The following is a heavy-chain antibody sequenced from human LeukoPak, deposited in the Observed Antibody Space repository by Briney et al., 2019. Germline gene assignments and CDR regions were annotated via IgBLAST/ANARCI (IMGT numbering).Heavy chain of an antibody. Sequence: SQTLSLTCTVSGGSISTGSDYWSWIRQAAGKGLEWIGRIYYSGSTYYNPSLKSRVTISVDTSKNQFSLKLSSVTAADTAVYYCAKRASPYSSSNGPTDYWGQGTLVTVSS. CDR3: AKRASPYSSSNGPTDY. CDR1: GGSISTGSDY. V-gene: IGHV4-61*02. CDR2: IYYSGST. D-gene: IGHD6-13*01. J-gene: IGHJ4*02.